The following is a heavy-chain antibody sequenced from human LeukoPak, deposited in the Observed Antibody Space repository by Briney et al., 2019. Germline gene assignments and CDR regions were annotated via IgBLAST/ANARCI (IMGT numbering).Heavy chain of an antibody. CDR2: ISGSVGST. CDR3: AKDGRHYDSRIDY. J-gene: IGHJ4*02. Sequence: GGSLRLSCAASGFTFRSYAMSWVRQAPGKGLEWVSAISGSVGSTYYTDSVKGRFTISRDNSKKTLYLQMNSLRAEDTAVYYCAKDGRHYDSRIDYWGQGTLVTVSS. D-gene: IGHD3-22*01. CDR1: GFTFRSYA. V-gene: IGHV3-23*01.